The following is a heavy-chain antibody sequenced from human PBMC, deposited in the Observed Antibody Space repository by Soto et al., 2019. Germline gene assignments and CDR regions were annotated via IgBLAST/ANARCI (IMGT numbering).Heavy chain of an antibody. CDR1: GGTFSSYT. J-gene: IGHJ4*02. Sequence: GASVKVSCKASGGTFSSYTISWVRQAPGQGLEWMGRIIPILGIANYAQKFQGRVTITADKSTSTAYMELSSLRSEDTAVYYCARGSIVPRTFYDYSSQGTLVIVSS. D-gene: IGHD2-2*01. V-gene: IGHV1-69*02. CDR3: ARGSIVPRTFYDY. CDR2: IIPILGIA.